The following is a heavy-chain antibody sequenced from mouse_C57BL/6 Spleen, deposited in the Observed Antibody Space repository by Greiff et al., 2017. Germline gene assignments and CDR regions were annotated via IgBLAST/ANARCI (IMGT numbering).Heavy chain of an antibody. J-gene: IGHJ3*01. CDR1: GFSLTSYG. V-gene: IGHV2-6*01. CDR2: IWGVGST. D-gene: IGHD1-1*01. Sequence: VQLKESGPGLVAPSQSLSITCTVSGFSLTSYGVDWVRQSPGKGLEWLGVIWGVGSTNYNSALKSRLSISKDNSKSQVCLKMNRLQTDDTGTYYCASLRGAYWGQGTLVTVSA. CDR3: ASLRGAY.